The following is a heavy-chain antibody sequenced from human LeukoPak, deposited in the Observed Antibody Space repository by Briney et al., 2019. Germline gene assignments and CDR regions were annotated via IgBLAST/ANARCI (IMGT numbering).Heavy chain of an antibody. V-gene: IGHV4-34*01. CDR2: INHSGST. J-gene: IGHJ4*02. CDR3: ARGTEKIIAVAGS. Sequence: PSETLSLTCAVYGGSFSGYYWSWIRQPPGKGLEWIGEINHSGSTNYNPSLKSRVTISVDTSKNQLSLKLSSVTAADTAVYYCARGTEKIIAVAGSWGQGTLVTVSS. D-gene: IGHD6-19*01. CDR1: GGSFSGYY.